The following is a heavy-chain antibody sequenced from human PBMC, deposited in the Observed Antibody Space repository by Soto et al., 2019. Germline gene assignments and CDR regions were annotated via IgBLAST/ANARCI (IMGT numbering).Heavy chain of an antibody. Sequence: PSQTLSLTCVMSGDSVSSNNAAWNWIRQSPSRGLEWLGRTFYRSKWYNDYAVSVKGRITINPDTSKNQFSLQLNSVTPEDTAVYYCAKEGGNHYYYYALDVWGQGTTVTVSS. CDR1: GDSVSSNNAA. D-gene: IGHD1-26*01. V-gene: IGHV6-1*01. CDR2: TFYRSKWYN. CDR3: AKEGGNHYYYYALDV. J-gene: IGHJ6*02.